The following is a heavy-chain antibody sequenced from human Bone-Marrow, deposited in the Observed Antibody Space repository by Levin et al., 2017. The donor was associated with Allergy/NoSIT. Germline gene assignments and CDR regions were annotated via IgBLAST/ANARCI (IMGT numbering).Heavy chain of an antibody. J-gene: IGHJ5*02. CDR2: ISSSGSTI. D-gene: IGHD3-10*01. Sequence: GGSLRLSCAASGFTFSSYEMNWVRQAPGKGLEWVSYISSSGSTIYYADSVKGRFTISRDNAKNSLYLQMNSLRAEDTAVYYCARAPYHYRSGSYYNVWFDPWGQGTLVTVSS. CDR3: ARAPYHYRSGSYYNVWFDP. V-gene: IGHV3-48*03. CDR1: GFTFSSYE.